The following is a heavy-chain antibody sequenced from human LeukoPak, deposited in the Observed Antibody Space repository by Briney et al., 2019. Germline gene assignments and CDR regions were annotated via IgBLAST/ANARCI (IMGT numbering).Heavy chain of an antibody. CDR3: ARAPQFWSGWRYYYYGMGV. CDR2: IYYSGST. Sequence: SQTLSLTCTVSGGSISSGDYYWSWIRQPPGKGLEWIGYIYYSGSTYYNPSLKSRVTISVDTSKNQFSLKLSSVTAADTAVYYCARAPQFWSGWRYYYYGMGVWGQGTTVTVSS. D-gene: IGHD3-3*01. V-gene: IGHV4-30-4*01. J-gene: IGHJ6*02. CDR1: GGSISSGDYY.